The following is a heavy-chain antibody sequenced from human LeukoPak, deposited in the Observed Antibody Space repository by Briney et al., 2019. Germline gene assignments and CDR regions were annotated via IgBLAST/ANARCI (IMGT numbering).Heavy chain of an antibody. D-gene: IGHD1-7*01. Sequence: PSETLSLTCTVSGGSISSSSYYWGWIRQPPGKGLEWIGSIYYSGSTHYNPSLETRLTMSVDTSKNQFSLKLSSVTAADTAVYYCARLITGTTTAFDIWGQGTMVTVSS. CDR3: ARLITGTTTAFDI. V-gene: IGHV4-39*07. J-gene: IGHJ3*02. CDR1: GGSISSSSYY. CDR2: IYYSGST.